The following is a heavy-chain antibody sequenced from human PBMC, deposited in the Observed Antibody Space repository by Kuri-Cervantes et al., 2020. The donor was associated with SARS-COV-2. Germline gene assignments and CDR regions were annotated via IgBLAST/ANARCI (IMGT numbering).Heavy chain of an antibody. V-gene: IGHV1-46*01. Sequence: ASVKVSCKTSGYTFITHYIHWVRQAPGQGLEWMGVIDPSGGGTTYAQNFQGRVTMTRGTSTSTVYMELSSLRSEDSAVYYCARATVTSGQFYYGMDVWGPGTTVTVSS. J-gene: IGHJ6*02. CDR3: ARATVTSGQFYYGMDV. D-gene: IGHD4-11*01. CDR2: IDPSGGGT. CDR1: GYTFITHY.